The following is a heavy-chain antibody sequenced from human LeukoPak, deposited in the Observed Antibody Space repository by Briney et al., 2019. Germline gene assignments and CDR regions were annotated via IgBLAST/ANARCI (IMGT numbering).Heavy chain of an antibody. CDR3: AKDLGTHSSSFYFDY. V-gene: IGHV3-30*02. Sequence: GGSLRLSCAASGFTFSNFGIHWVRQTPGKGLEWVAFTRYDGSNKYYADSVKGRFTIFIDNSKNTLYLQMNSLRAEDTAVYFCAKDLGTHSSSFYFDYWGQGTLVTVSS. J-gene: IGHJ4*02. CDR1: GFTFSNFG. D-gene: IGHD6-6*01. CDR2: TRYDGSNK.